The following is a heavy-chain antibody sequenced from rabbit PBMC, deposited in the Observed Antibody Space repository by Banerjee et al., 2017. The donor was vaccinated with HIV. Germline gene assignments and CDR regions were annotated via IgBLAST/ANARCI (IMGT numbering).Heavy chain of an antibody. CDR1: GIDFSSYYY. J-gene: IGHJ2*01. Sequence: QQQLEESGGGLVKPGGTLTLTRKASGIDFSSYYYMCWVRQAPGKGLELIACIYTGDGNTHYASWAKGRFTISKTSSTVDLKMTSLTVADTATYFCARGGGGYAGYGHGDDAFDPWGQGTLVTVS. D-gene: IGHD7-1*01. CDR3: ARGGGGYAGYGHGDDAFDP. V-gene: IGHV1S43*01. CDR2: IYTGDGNT.